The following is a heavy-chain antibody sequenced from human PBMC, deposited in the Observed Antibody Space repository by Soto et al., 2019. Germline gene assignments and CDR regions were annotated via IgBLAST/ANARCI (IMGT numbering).Heavy chain of an antibody. V-gene: IGHV4-39*01. CDR3: ARLGGDRPPPFDY. J-gene: IGHJ4*02. D-gene: IGHD4-17*01. CDR2: IYYSGST. CDR1: GGSISSSSYY. Sequence: QLQLQESGPGLVKPSETLSLTCTVSGGSISSSSYYWGWIRQPPGKGLEWIGRIYYSGSTYYNPSLKSRVTISVDTSKNQFSLKLSSVTAADTAVYYCARLGGDRPPPFDYGGQGTLVTVSS.